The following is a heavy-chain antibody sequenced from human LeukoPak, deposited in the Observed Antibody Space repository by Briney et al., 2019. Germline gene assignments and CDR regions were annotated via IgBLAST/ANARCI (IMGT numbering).Heavy chain of an antibody. V-gene: IGHV1-46*01. CDR2: INPSGGST. CDR1: GYTFSSYY. CDR3: ARGFWVYDFWSGYYRYLDY. J-gene: IGHJ4*02. D-gene: IGHD3-3*01. Sequence: ASVKVSCKASGYTFSSYYMHWVRQAPGQGLEWMGLINPSGGSTSYAQKFQGRVTMTRDTSTSTVYMELSSLRSEDTAVYYCARGFWVYDFWSGYYRYLDYWGQGTLVTVSS.